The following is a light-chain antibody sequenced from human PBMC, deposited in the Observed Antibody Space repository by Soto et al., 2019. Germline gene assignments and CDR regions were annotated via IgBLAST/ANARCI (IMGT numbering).Light chain of an antibody. CDR1: ESVSSRY. Sequence: EIVLTQSPGTLSLSPGDRATLSCRASESVSSRYLAWYQKKPGQAPRLLLYGASTSATGIPDRFSGSGSGTDFTLTISRLEPEDFAVYYCQQFDTSLPFTFGPGTTVDVK. J-gene: IGKJ3*01. CDR3: QQFDTSLPFT. CDR2: GAS. V-gene: IGKV3-20*01.